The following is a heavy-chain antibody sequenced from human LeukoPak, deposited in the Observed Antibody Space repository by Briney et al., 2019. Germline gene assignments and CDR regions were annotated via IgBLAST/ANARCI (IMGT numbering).Heavy chain of an antibody. V-gene: IGHV4-31*03. CDR3: ARAEDYYDSGDYFDY. CDR2: IYYSGST. D-gene: IGHD3-22*01. J-gene: IGHJ4*02. Sequence: SETLSLTCTVSGGSISSGGYYWSWIRQHPGKGLEWIGYIYYSGSTYYNPSLKSRVTISVDTSKNQFSLKLSSVTAADTAVYYCARAEDYYDSGDYFDYWGQGTLVTVSS. CDR1: GGSISSGGYY.